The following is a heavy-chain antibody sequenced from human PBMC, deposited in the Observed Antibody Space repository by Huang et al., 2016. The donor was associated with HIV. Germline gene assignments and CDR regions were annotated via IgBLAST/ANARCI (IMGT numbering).Heavy chain of an antibody. V-gene: IGHV4-39*01. CDR2: IYYSGST. CDR3: ARHFSYYDSSGYTPWDAFDI. D-gene: IGHD3-22*01. Sequence: QLQLQGSGPGLVKPSETLSLTCTVSGGSITSSSYYWGWIRQPPGKGLEWVGGIYYSGSTDYNPSLKSRVTGSVDTSKNQFSLKLSSVTAADTAVYYCARHFSYYDSSGYTPWDAFDIWGQGTMVTVSS. J-gene: IGHJ3*02. CDR1: GGSITSSSYY.